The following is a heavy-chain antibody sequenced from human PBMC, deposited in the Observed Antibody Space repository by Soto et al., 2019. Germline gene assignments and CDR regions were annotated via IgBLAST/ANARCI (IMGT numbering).Heavy chain of an antibody. J-gene: IGHJ3*02. CDR3: ARGAELAAANDAFDI. V-gene: IGHV3-13*01. D-gene: IGHD6-13*01. Sequence: PGGSLRLSCAASGFTFSSYDMHWVRQATGKGLEWVSAIGTAGDTYYPGSVKGRFTISRENAKNSLYLQMNSLRAGDTAVYYCARGAELAAANDAFDIWGQGTMVTVSS. CDR2: IGTAGDT. CDR1: GFTFSSYD.